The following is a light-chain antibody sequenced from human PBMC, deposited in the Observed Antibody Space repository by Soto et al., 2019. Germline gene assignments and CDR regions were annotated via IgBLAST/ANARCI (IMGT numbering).Light chain of an antibody. V-gene: IGKV3-20*01. CDR3: QQYGTSLLT. J-gene: IGKJ3*01. CDR1: QSVSSSY. Sequence: EIVLTQSPGTLSLSPGERATLSCRASQSVSSSYLAWYQQKVGQAPRLLIYGASSRATGIPDRFSGSGSGTDFTLTISRLEPEDFAVYYCQQYGTSLLTFGPGTKVDIK. CDR2: GAS.